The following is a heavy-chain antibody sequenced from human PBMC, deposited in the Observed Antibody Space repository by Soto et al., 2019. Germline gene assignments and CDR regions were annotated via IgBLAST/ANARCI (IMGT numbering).Heavy chain of an antibody. CDR3: ARWQTVGSRINDAFNI. D-gene: IGHD1-26*01. CDR2: IYPGDSDT. Sequence: GESLKISCKGCGYNFPTCWIAWVRQMPGKGLEWMGIIYPGDSDTRYSPSFQGRVTITADKSISTAYLQWSSLKASDTAMYYCARWQTVGSRINDAFNIWGQGTMVTVSS. CDR1: GYNFPTCW. J-gene: IGHJ3*02. V-gene: IGHV5-51*01.